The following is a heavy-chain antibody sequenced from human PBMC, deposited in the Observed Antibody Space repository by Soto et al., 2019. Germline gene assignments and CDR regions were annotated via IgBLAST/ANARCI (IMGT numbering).Heavy chain of an antibody. CDR3: ARDSAVAARPAAAPLKPAGYYYGMDV. CDR2: ISAYNGNT. V-gene: IGHV1-18*01. Sequence: ASVKVSCKASGYTFTSYGISWVRQAPEQGLEWMGWISAYNGNTNYTQKRQGRVTMTTDKSTRPVYMELRSLRSDDTAAYYCARDSAVAARPAAAPLKPAGYYYGMDVWGQGATVTVSS. D-gene: IGHD6-6*01. CDR1: GYTFTSYG. J-gene: IGHJ6*02.